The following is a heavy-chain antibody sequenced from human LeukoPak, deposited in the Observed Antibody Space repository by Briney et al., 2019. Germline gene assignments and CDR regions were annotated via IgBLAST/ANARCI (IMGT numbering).Heavy chain of an antibody. J-gene: IGHJ5*02. V-gene: IGHV4-34*01. CDR3: ARGGYCSSTSCHRGFDP. CDR2: INHSGST. D-gene: IGHD2-2*01. Sequence: SETLSLTCAVYGGSFSGYYWSWIRQPPGKGLEWIGEINHSGSTNYNPSLKSRVTISVDTSKNQFSLKLSSVTAADTAVYYCARGGYCSSTSCHRGFDPWGQGTLVTVSS. CDR1: GGSFSGYY.